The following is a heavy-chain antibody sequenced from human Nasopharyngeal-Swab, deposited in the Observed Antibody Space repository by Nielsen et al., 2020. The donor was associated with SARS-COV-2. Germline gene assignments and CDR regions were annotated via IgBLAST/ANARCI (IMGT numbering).Heavy chain of an antibody. Sequence: SQTLSLTCVVYGGSFSSYYWGWIRQPPGKGLEWIAVINQSGSTNYNPSLRSRVTISVDTSKNQFSLRLTSVTAADTAVYYCARGLSGIVPSPFLGLGPYYSYYYMDVWGKGTTVTVSS. D-gene: IGHD2-8*01. V-gene: IGHV4-34*01. CDR3: ARGLSGIVPSPFLGLGPYYSYYYMDV. J-gene: IGHJ6*03. CDR2: INQSGST. CDR1: GGSFSSYY.